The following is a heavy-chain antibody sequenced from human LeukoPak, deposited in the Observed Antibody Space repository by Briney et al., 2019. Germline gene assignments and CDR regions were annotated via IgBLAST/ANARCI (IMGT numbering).Heavy chain of an antibody. CDR3: ARSGGRRGEGIVVY. Sequence: PGESLTLSCALSGFTFSTYCMHWVRPPAGRGLDWVEFIWLDGSNKYHPHSVQGGFTIYRHNSKNTLDLQMNSLRAEDTAVYYCARSGGRRGEGIVVYWGQGTLVSVSS. CDR1: GFTFSTYC. J-gene: IGHJ4*02. CDR2: IWLDGSNK. D-gene: IGHD1-26*01. V-gene: IGHV3-33*01.